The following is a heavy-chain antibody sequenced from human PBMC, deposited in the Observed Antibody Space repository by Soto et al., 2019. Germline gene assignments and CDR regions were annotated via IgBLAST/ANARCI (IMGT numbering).Heavy chain of an antibody. CDR3: ARRSMIVQTNWFDP. CDR1: GGSISSSSYY. J-gene: IGHJ5*02. CDR2: IYYSGST. D-gene: IGHD3-22*01. V-gene: IGHV4-39*01. Sequence: SETLSLTCTVSGGSISSSSYYWGWIRQPPGKGLEWIGSIYYSGSTYYNQSLKSRVTISVDTSKNQFSLKLSSVTAADTAVYYCARRSMIVQTNWFDPWGQGTLVTVSS.